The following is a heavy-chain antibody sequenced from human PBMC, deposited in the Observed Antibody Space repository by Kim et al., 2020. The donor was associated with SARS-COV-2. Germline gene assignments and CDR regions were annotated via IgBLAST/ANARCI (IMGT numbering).Heavy chain of an antibody. V-gene: IGHV3-48*02. CDR2: ISSSSSTI. CDR1: GFTFSSYS. Sequence: GGSLRLSCAASGFTFSSYSMNWVRQAPGKGLEWVSYISSSSSTIYYADSVKGRFTISRDNAKNSLYLQMNSLRDEDTAVYYCARAGALDYGYGMDVWGQGTTVTVSS. J-gene: IGHJ6*02. CDR3: ARAGALDYGYGMDV.